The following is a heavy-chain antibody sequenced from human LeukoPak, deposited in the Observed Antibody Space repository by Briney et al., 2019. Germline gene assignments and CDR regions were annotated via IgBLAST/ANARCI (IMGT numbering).Heavy chain of an antibody. V-gene: IGHV1-46*01. CDR1: GYTFTSYY. Sequence: ASVKVSCKASGYTFTSYYMHWVRQAPGQGLEWMGIINPSGGSTSYAQKFQGRVTMTRDTSTSTVYMELSSLRSEDTAVYYCARDVGHIVVVTARGDAFDIWGKGTTVTVSS. CDR2: INPSGGST. CDR3: ARDVGHIVVVTARGDAFDI. J-gene: IGHJ3*02. D-gene: IGHD2-21*02.